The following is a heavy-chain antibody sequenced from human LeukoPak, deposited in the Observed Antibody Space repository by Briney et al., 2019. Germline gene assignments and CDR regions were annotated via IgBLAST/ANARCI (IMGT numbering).Heavy chain of an antibody. Sequence: SGGSLRLSCVASGFTFSSYEVNWVRQAPGKGLEWVSYISSSGSTIYYADSVKGRFTISRDNAKNSLYLQMNSLRAEDTAVYYCAREGVGRYYYYYYMDVWGKGTTVTISS. CDR1: GFTFSSYE. V-gene: IGHV3-48*03. CDR3: AREGVGRYYYYYYMDV. D-gene: IGHD2-8*01. J-gene: IGHJ6*03. CDR2: ISSSGSTI.